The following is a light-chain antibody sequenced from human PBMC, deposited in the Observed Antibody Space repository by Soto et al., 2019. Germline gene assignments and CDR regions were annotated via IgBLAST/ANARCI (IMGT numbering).Light chain of an antibody. Sequence: QSALTQPASVSGSPGQSITISCTGTSSDVGGYNYVSWYQQHPGKAPKLMIYDVSYRPSGVSNRFSGSKSGNTASLIISGLQAEDEADYYCSSYTSSSPYFFGTGTKLTVL. CDR3: SSYTSSSPYF. CDR1: SSDVGGYNY. J-gene: IGLJ1*01. CDR2: DVS. V-gene: IGLV2-14*01.